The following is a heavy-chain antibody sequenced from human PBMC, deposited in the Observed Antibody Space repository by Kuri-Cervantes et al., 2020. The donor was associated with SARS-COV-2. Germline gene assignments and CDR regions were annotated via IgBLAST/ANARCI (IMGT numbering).Heavy chain of an antibody. Sequence: SETLSLTCTVSGGSISSGGYYWSSIRQHPGKGLEWIGYIYYSGSTYYNPSLKSLVTVSVDTSKNQFSLKLISVTAADPAVYYCARSPLERRWGWFDPWGQGTLVTVSS. D-gene: IGHD1-1*01. CDR2: IYYSGST. CDR1: GGSISSGGYY. V-gene: IGHV4-31*01. J-gene: IGHJ5*02. CDR3: ARSPLERRWGWFDP.